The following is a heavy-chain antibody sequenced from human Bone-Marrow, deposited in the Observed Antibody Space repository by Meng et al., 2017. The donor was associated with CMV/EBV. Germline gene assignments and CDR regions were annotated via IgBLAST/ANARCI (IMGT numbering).Heavy chain of an antibody. Sequence: SLKISCVGSGFKLESYALQWVRQAPGQGMEWVSSISWNSGNVGYTYSVEGRFTIPRDNAKSSVYLQMNSLRPEDTAVYYCARGPHYRAAKFYFDYWGQGTLVTVSS. CDR2: ISWNSGNV. CDR1: GFKLESYA. J-gene: IGHJ4*02. V-gene: IGHV3-9*01. CDR3: ARGPHYRAAKFYFDY. D-gene: IGHD3-10*01.